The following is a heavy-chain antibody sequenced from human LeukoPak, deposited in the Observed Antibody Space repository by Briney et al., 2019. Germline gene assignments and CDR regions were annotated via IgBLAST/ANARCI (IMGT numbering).Heavy chain of an antibody. J-gene: IGHJ3*02. D-gene: IGHD3-9*01. CDR1: GFTFSSYS. Sequence: GGSLRLSCAASGFTFSSYSMNWVRQAPGKGLEWVSSISGSSSYIYYADSVKGRFTISRDNAKNSLYLQMNSLRAEDTAVYYCARGGDILTGYAFDIWGQGTMVTVSS. CDR3: ARGGDILTGYAFDI. CDR2: ISGSSSYI. V-gene: IGHV3-21*01.